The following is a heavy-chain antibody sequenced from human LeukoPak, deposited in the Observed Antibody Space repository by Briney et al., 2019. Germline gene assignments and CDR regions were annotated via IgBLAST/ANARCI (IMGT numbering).Heavy chain of an antibody. CDR1: GGSISSSSYY. J-gene: IGHJ5*02. V-gene: IGHV4-39*07. Sequence: SETLSLTCTVSGGSISSSSYYWGWIRQPPGKGLEWIGSIYYSGSTYYNPSLKSRVTISVDTSKNQFSLKLSSVTAADTAVYYCARATRNWFDPWGQGTPVTVSS. CDR3: ARATRNWFDP. CDR2: IYYSGST.